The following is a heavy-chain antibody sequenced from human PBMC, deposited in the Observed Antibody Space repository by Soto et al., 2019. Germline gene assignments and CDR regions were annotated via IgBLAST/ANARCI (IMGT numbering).Heavy chain of an antibody. CDR1: GGSFSGYY. J-gene: IGHJ6*02. Sequence: SETMSLTCAVYGGSFSGYYCSWIRQPPGKGLEWIGEINHSGSTNYNPSLKSRVTISVDTSKNQFSLKLSSVTAADTAVYYCARGSLWFGELWNVWGQGTTVTVSS. CDR2: INHSGST. D-gene: IGHD3-10*01. V-gene: IGHV4-34*01. CDR3: ARGSLWFGELWNV.